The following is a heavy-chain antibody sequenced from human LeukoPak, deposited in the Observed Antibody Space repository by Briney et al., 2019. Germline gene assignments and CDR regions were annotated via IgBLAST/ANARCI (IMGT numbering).Heavy chain of an antibody. V-gene: IGHV1-18*01. Sequence: ASVKVSCKASGYTFTNYGIIWVRQAPGRGLEWMGWNSAYNDNTNYAQKFQGRVTMTTDTSTNTAYMELRSLTSDDTAVYYCARTFYDFWSGFSNYDSFHIWGQGALVTVSS. CDR2: NSAYNDNT. D-gene: IGHD3-3*01. CDR3: ARTFYDFWSGFSNYDSFHI. CDR1: GYTFTNYG. J-gene: IGHJ3*02.